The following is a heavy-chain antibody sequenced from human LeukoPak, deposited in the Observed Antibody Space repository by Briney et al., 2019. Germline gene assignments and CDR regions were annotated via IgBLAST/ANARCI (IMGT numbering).Heavy chain of an antibody. CDR2: IYYSGST. V-gene: IGHV4-59*01. D-gene: IGHD2-2*01. J-gene: IGHJ4*02. CDR1: GGSISSYY. Sequence: PSETLSLTCTVSGGSISSYYWSWIRQPPGKGLEWIGYIYYSGSTNYNPSLKSRVTISVDTSKNQFSLKLSSVTAADTAVYYCARPVVPAARGGFDYWGQGTLVTVSS. CDR3: ARPVVPAARGGFDY.